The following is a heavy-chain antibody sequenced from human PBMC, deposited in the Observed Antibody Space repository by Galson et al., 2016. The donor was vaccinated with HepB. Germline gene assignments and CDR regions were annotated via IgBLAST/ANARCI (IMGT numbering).Heavy chain of an antibody. D-gene: IGHD6-13*01. CDR1: GDSINIARYF. CDR3: VRDEYNISWYKY. Sequence: SETLSLTCYVSGDSINIARYFWGWIRQSPTRGLEWIGTIANSGSTYYNPSLRSRVSISVDTSRNQFSLKLNSVTAADTALYYCVRDEYNISWYKYWGQGTLVTVSS. V-gene: IGHV4-39*02. CDR2: IANSGST. J-gene: IGHJ4*02.